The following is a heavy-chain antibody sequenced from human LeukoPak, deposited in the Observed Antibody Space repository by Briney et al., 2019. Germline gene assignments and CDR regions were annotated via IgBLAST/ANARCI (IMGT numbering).Heavy chain of an antibody. J-gene: IGHJ4*02. CDR2: IYSDNT. Sequence: GGSLRLSCTVSGFTVSSNSMSWVRQAPGKGLEWVSFIYSDNTHYSDSVKGRFTISRDNSKNTLYLQMNSLRAEDTAVYYCAMTPWGSGRGSPTVWGQGTLVTVSS. CDR3: AMTPWGSGRGSPTV. CDR1: GFTVSSNS. D-gene: IGHD3-16*01. V-gene: IGHV3-53*01.